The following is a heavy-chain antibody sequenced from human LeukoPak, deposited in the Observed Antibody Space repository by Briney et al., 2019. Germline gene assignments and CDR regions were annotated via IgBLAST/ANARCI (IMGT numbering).Heavy chain of an antibody. V-gene: IGHV3-23*01. Sequence: GSSVRLSCAASGFTFSNYAMSWVRQAPGKGLEWVSGISGSAGSTYYADSVKGRFSISRDNSKNTVYLQMNRLRAEDTAAYYCAKDLAYRSGWFLGAFDVWGQGTMVTVSS. CDR2: ISGSAGST. J-gene: IGHJ3*01. D-gene: IGHD6-19*01. CDR3: AKDLAYRSGWFLGAFDV. CDR1: GFTFSNYA.